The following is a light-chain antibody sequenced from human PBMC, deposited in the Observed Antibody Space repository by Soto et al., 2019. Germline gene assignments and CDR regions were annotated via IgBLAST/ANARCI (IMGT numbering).Light chain of an antibody. Sequence: QSVLTQPPSMSGAPGQRVTISCTGSSSNIGAGYDVHWYQHLPGTAPKLLIYGNTNRPSGVPDRFSGSKSGTSASLAITGLHAEDEADYYCQSHDSSLNTLVFGGGTKLTVL. CDR3: QSHDSSLNTLV. J-gene: IGLJ3*02. V-gene: IGLV1-40*01. CDR1: SSNIGAGYD. CDR2: GNT.